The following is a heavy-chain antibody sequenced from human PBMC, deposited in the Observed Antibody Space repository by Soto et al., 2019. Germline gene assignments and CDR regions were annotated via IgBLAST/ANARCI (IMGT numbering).Heavy chain of an antibody. V-gene: IGHV4-59*01. CDR2: IYYSGST. CDR1: GGSISSYY. D-gene: IGHD2-8*02. Sequence: SETLSLTCTVSGGSISSYYWSWIRQPPGKGLEWIGYIYYSGSTNYNPSLKSRVTISVDTSKNQFSLKLSSVTAADTAVYYCVRAGPMGLVGLGNFDYWGQGTLVTVSS. J-gene: IGHJ4*02. CDR3: VRAGPMGLVGLGNFDY.